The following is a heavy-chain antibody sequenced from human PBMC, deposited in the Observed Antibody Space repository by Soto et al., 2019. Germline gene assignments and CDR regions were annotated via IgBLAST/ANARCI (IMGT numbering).Heavy chain of an antibody. J-gene: IGHJ6*02. Sequence: GGSLRLSCAASGFTFSSYGMHWVRQAPGKGLEWVAVIWYDGSNKYYADSVKGRFTISRDNSKNTLYLQMNSLRAEDTAVYYCARDDIVVVPARDYYYYYGMDVWGQGTTVTVSS. CDR3: ARDDIVVVPARDYYYYYGMDV. CDR1: GFTFSSYG. CDR2: IWYDGSNK. D-gene: IGHD2-2*01. V-gene: IGHV3-33*01.